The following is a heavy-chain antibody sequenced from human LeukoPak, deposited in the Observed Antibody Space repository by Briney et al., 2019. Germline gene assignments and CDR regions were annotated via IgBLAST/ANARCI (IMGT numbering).Heavy chain of an antibody. V-gene: IGHV3-15*01. CDR3: TTESGYKTARQRGFDS. D-gene: IGHD5-12*01. J-gene: IGHJ4*02. CDR2: IKSKSSGGTI. Sequence: PGGSLRLSCAASGFDFSFTWMSWVRQAPGKGLELVGRIKSKSSGGTIDYAAPVRGRFTISRDDTENMVFLQMSSLKTGDTAVYYCTTESGYKTARQRGFDSWGQGILVTVSS. CDR1: GFDFSFTW.